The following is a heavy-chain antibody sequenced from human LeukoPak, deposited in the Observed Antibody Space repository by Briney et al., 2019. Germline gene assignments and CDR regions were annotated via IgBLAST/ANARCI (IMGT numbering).Heavy chain of an antibody. CDR3: ARDPGSHSSSPDY. CDR1: GGSFSGYY. D-gene: IGHD6-6*01. Sequence: SETLSLTCAVYGGSFSGYYWSWIRQPPGKGLEWIGEINHSGSTNYNPSLKSRVTISVDTSKNQFSLKLSSVTAADTAVYYCARDPGSHSSSPDYWGQGTLVTVSS. CDR2: INHSGST. J-gene: IGHJ4*02. V-gene: IGHV4-34*01.